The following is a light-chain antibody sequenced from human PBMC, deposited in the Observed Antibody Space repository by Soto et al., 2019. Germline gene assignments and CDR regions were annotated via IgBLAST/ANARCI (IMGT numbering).Light chain of an antibody. CDR2: RAS. V-gene: IGKV3-15*01. CDR3: QQYGSMGIT. CDR1: QSVSST. J-gene: IGKJ5*01. Sequence: EIVMTQSPATLSVSPGERATLSCRARQSVSSTFAWYQQKPGQAPRLLIYRASTRATGIPARFSGSGSGTEFTLTISSLQSEDFEVYYCQQYGSMGITFGQGTRLEIK.